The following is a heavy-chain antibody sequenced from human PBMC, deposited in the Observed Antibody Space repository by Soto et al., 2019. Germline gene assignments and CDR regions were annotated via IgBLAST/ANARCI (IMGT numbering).Heavy chain of an antibody. V-gene: IGHV1-18*01. CDR1: GYTFTSYG. CDR2: ISAYNGNT. Sequence: ASVKVSCKASGYTFTSYGISWVRQAPGQGLEWMGWISAYNGNTNYAQKLQGRVTMTTDTPTSTAYMELRSLRSDDTAAYYCARDRRFTHLGELSLAWFDPWGQGTLVTVSS. J-gene: IGHJ5*02. CDR3: ARDRRFTHLGELSLAWFDP. D-gene: IGHD3-16*02.